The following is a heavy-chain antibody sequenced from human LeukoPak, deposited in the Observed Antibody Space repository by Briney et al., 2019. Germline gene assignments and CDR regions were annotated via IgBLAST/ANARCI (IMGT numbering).Heavy chain of an antibody. Sequence: GGSLRLSCAASGFTFSSYWMHWVRQAPGKGPLWVSRISADGINAHYADSVKGRFTISRDNDENTLYLQMNSLRAEETALYYCARTNYYFDNWGQGSLVTVSS. CDR3: ARTNYYFDN. CDR1: GFTFSSYW. D-gene: IGHD1-1*01. CDR2: ISADGINA. V-gene: IGHV3-74*01. J-gene: IGHJ4*02.